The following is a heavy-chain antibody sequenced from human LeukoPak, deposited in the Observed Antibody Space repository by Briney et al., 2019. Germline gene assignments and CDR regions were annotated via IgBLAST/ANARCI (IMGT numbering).Heavy chain of an antibody. Sequence: GGSLRLSCAASGFTFSGYWMHWVRQVPGKGLVWVPRLNTVGSSTSYADSVKGRFTISRDNAMNTLYLQMNSLRAEDTAVYCCARDDAFRGVAMDVWGQGTTVTVSS. CDR1: GFTFSGYW. D-gene: IGHD3-16*01. CDR3: ARDDAFRGVAMDV. J-gene: IGHJ6*01. CDR2: LNTVGSST. V-gene: IGHV3-74*01.